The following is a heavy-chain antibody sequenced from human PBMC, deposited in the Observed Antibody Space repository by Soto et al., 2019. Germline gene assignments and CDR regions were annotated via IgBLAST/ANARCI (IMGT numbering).Heavy chain of an antibody. CDR1: GDTFTFYS. Sequence: QVQLVQSGAEVKRPGSSVKVSCKASGDTFTFYSINWVRQAPGLGLEWMGRINPILSLSNYAQRFQDRVTMPADKTTSTAYMELSSLRSEDTAIYYCASSYGSGYRAFDYWGQGALVTVSS. D-gene: IGHD3-10*01. CDR2: INPILSLS. CDR3: ASSYGSGYRAFDY. J-gene: IGHJ4*02. V-gene: IGHV1-69*02.